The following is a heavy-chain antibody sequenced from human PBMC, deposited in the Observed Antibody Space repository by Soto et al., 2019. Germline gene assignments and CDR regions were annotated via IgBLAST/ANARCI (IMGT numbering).Heavy chain of an antibody. J-gene: IGHJ6*02. V-gene: IGHV1-69*04. CDR3: ARDGIPRWDTPYGMDV. Sequence: GASVKVSCKASGGTFSSYTISWVRQAPGQGLEWMGRIIPILGIANYAQKFQGRVTITADKSTSTAYMELSSLRSEDTAVYYCARDGIPRWDTPYGMDVWGQGTTVTVSS. CDR2: IIPILGIA. CDR1: GGTFSSYT. D-gene: IGHD1-26*01.